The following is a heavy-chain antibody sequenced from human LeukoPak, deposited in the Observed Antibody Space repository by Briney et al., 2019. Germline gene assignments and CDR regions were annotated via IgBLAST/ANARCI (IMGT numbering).Heavy chain of an antibody. V-gene: IGHV4-61*01. CDR3: ARDPRYCSGGSCYPPYGMDV. CDR1: GGSVSSGSYY. CDR2: IYYSGST. Sequence: SETLSLTCTVSGGSVSSGSYYWSWIRQPPGKGLEWIGYIYYSGSTNYNPSLRSRVTISVDTSKNQFSLKLSSVTAADTAVYYCARDPRYCSGGSCYPPYGMDVWGQGTTVTVSS. J-gene: IGHJ6*02. D-gene: IGHD2-15*01.